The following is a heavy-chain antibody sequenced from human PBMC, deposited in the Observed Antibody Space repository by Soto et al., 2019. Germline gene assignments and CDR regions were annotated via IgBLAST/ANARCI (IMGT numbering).Heavy chain of an antibody. CDR1: GYTFTSYA. CDR3: ARVPGYSIGDL. J-gene: IGHJ2*01. D-gene: IGHD2-21*01. Sequence: GASVKVSCKASGYTFTSYAMHWVRQAPGQRLEWMGWINAGNGNTKYSQKSQGRVTITRDTSASTAYMELSSLRSEDTAVYYCARVPGYSIGDLWGRGTLVTVSS. V-gene: IGHV1-3*01. CDR2: INAGNGNT.